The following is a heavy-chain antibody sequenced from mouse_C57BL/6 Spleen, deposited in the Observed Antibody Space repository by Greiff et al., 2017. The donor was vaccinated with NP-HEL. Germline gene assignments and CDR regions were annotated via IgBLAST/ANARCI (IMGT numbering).Heavy chain of an antibody. CDR1: GFNIKDYY. CDR3: ARSGLGSSYY. V-gene: IGHV14-2*01. D-gene: IGHD1-1*01. Sequence: EVQLQQSGAELVKPGASVKLSCTASGFNIKDYYMHWVTQRTEQGLEWIGRIDPEDGETQYAPKFQGKATITAYTSSNPAYLQLSSLTSEDTAVYYCARSGLGSSYYWGQGTTLTVSS. J-gene: IGHJ2*01. CDR2: IDPEDGET.